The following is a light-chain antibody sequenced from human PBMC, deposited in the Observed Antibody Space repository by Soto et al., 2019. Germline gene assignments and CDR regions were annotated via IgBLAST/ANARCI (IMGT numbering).Light chain of an antibody. Sequence: EIVLTQSPATLSLSPGERATLSCRASQSLSSSQLAWYQQKPGQAPRLLIYGASTRATGIPARFSGSGSGTEFTLTISSLQSEDFAVYYCQQYKNWPPITFGQGTRLEIK. CDR2: GAS. V-gene: IGKV3-15*01. J-gene: IGKJ5*01. CDR3: QQYKNWPPIT. CDR1: QSLSSS.